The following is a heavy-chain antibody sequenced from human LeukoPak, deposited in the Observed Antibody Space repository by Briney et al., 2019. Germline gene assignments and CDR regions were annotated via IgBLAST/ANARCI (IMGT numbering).Heavy chain of an antibody. V-gene: IGHV3-30-3*01. D-gene: IGHD5-24*01. J-gene: IGHJ4*02. CDR2: ISDDGSNK. CDR1: GFTLSDYA. Sequence: GGSLRLSCAASGFTLSDYAMHWVRQAPGKGPAWVAVISDDGSNKYYADSVKGRFTISRDNSKSTLYLQMNSLRAEDTAVYYCARRGYTIYFDYWGQGTLVTVSS. CDR3: ARRGYTIYFDY.